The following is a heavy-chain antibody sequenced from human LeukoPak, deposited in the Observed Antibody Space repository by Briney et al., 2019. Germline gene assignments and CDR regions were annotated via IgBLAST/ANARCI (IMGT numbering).Heavy chain of an antibody. V-gene: IGHV3-23*01. J-gene: IGHJ4*02. CDR1: GFTFSISA. CDR2: ISDSGGST. D-gene: IGHD3-9*01. Sequence: GGSLRLSCAASGFTFSISAMSWVRQAPGKGLEWVSGISDSGGSTFYADSVKGRFTISRDNSKNILYLQMDSLRADDTAVYYCAKVSESNYDILTGYYTPYYFDYWGQGTLVTVSS. CDR3: AKVSESNYDILTGYYTPYYFDY.